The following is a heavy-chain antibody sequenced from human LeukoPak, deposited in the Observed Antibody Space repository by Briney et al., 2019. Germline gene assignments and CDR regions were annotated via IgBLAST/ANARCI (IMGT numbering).Heavy chain of an antibody. J-gene: IGHJ4*02. CDR2: INPNSGGT. D-gene: IGHD2-15*01. CDR3: ARDAVFLGGSFDY. V-gene: IGHV1-2*02. CDR1: GYTFTSYG. Sequence: ASVKVSCKASGYTFTSYGISWVRQAPGQGLEWMGWINPNSGGTNYAQKFQGRVTMTRDTSISTAYMELSRLRSDDTAVYYCARDAVFLGGSFDYWGQGTLVTVSS.